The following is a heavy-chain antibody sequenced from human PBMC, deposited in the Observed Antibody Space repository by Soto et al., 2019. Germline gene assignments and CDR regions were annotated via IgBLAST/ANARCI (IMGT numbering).Heavy chain of an antibody. CDR1: GGSISSYY. J-gene: IGHJ6*02. CDR3: ARDNNRRSGWSVYGMDV. D-gene: IGHD6-19*01. CDR2: IYYSGST. V-gene: IGHV4-59*01. Sequence: PSETLSLTCTVSGGSISSYYWSWIRQPPGKGLEWIGYIYYSGSTNYNPSLKSRVTISVDTSKNQFSLKLSSVTAADTAVYYCARDNNRRSGWSVYGMDVWGQGTTVTVSS.